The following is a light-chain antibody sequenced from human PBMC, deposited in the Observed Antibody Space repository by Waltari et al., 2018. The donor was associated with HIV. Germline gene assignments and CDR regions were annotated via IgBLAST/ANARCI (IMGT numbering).Light chain of an antibody. CDR2: AAS. J-gene: IGKJ2*01. CDR3: QQYNNWPYT. CDR1: QDIGSN. V-gene: IGKV3-15*01. Sequence: DIVMTQSPVTLSVSPGDRATLSCWASQDIGSNLAWYQQKPGQVPRLLIYAASTRASNIPARFSGSGSGTDFTLSISSLQSEDFAVYFCQQYNNWPYTFGQGTKLQIK.